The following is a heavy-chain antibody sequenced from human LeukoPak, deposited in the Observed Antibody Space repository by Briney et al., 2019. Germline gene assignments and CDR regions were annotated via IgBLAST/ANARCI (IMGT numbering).Heavy chain of an antibody. CDR1: GASISSGGYY. CDR2: IYHSGST. D-gene: IGHD2-2*02. CDR3: ARESGCSSTSCYTGMQRYNWFDP. J-gene: IGHJ5*02. V-gene: IGHV4-30-2*01. Sequence: PSQTLSLTCTVSGASISSGGYYWGWIRQPPGKGLEWIGYIYHSGSTYYSPSLESRVTISVDRSKNQFSLKLSSVTAADTAVFYCARESGCSSTSCYTGMQRYNWFDPWGQGTLVTVSS.